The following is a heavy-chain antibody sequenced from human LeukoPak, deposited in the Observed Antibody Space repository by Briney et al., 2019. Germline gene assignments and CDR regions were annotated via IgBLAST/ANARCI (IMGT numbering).Heavy chain of an antibody. J-gene: IGHJ4*02. D-gene: IGHD6-13*01. CDR1: GFTFSSYG. CDR2: VRYDGSNK. Sequence: GGSLRLSCVASGFTFSSYGMHWVRQAPGKGLEWVAFVRYDGSNKYYADSVEGRFTISRDNSKNTMYLQMNSLRVEDTAVYYCAKDRGSSWTFDYWGQGTLVTVSS. CDR3: AKDRGSSWTFDY. V-gene: IGHV3-30*02.